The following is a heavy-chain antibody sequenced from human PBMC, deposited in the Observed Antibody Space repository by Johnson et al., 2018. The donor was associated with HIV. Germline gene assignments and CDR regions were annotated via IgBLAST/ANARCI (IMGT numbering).Heavy chain of an antibody. Sequence: VQLVESGGGLIQPGGSLRLSCAASGFTVSSNYMSWVRQAPGKGLEWVSVIYSGGSTYYADSVKGRFTISRDNSRNTLYLQMNSLRAEDTAVYYCARSRYDSSGYGIWGQGTMVTVSS. CDR2: IYSGGST. J-gene: IGHJ3*02. D-gene: IGHD3-22*01. CDR1: GFTVSSNY. CDR3: ARSRYDSSGYGI. V-gene: IGHV3-53*01.